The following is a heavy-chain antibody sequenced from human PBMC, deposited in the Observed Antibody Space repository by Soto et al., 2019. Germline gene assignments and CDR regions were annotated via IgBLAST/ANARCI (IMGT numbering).Heavy chain of an antibody. Sequence: ASVKVSCKASGYTFTSYAMHWVRQAPGQRLEWMGWINAGNGNTKYSQKFQGRVTITRDTSASTAYMELSSLRSEDTAVYYCARLSGYYYYMDVWGKGTTVTVSS. J-gene: IGHJ6*03. CDR1: GYTFTSYA. CDR3: ARLSGYYYYMDV. V-gene: IGHV1-3*01. CDR2: INAGNGNT.